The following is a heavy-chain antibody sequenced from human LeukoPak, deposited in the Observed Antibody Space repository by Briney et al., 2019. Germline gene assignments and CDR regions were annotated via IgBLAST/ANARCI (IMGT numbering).Heavy chain of an antibody. J-gene: IGHJ6*02. CDR3: ARDRYDYVWGSYRYGMDV. V-gene: IGHV4-30-4*01. Sequence: SQTLSLTCTVSGGSISSGDYYWSWIRQPPGKGLEWIGYIHYSGSTYYNPSLKSRVTISVDTSKNQFSLKLSSVTAADTAVYYCARDRYDYVWGSYRYGMDVWGQGTTVTVSS. CDR1: GGSISSGDYY. D-gene: IGHD3-16*02. CDR2: IHYSGST.